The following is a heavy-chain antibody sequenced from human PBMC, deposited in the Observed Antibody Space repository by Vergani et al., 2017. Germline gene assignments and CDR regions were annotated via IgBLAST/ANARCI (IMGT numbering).Heavy chain of an antibody. V-gene: IGHV4-31*03. CDR3: ASAAPRDAFDI. J-gene: IGHJ3*02. CDR2: IHYSGST. Sequence: QVQLQESGPGLVKPSQTLSLTCTVSGGSISRGGSYWSWIRQHPGKGLEWIGYIHYSGSTSYNPSLKSRVTISVATSKNQFSLKLSSVTAADTAVYYCASAAPRDAFDIWGQGTMVTVSS. CDR1: GGSISRGGSY. D-gene: IGHD6-6*01.